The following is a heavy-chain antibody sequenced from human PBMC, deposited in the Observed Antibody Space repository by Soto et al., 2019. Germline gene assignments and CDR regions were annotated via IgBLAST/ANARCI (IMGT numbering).Heavy chain of an antibody. Sequence: QVQLVQSGAEVKKPGASVKVSCKASGYTFSSYGINWVRQAPGQRLEWLGWISAYDGNTKYAQILQGRVSMTTDTSTKTAYMELRSLRSDDTAVYYCARGGYYDSSGSRNYYNYGMNVWGQGTTVTVSS. V-gene: IGHV1-18*01. CDR3: ARGGYYDSSGSRNYYNYGMNV. CDR1: GYTFSSYG. J-gene: IGHJ6*02. D-gene: IGHD3-22*01. CDR2: ISAYDGNT.